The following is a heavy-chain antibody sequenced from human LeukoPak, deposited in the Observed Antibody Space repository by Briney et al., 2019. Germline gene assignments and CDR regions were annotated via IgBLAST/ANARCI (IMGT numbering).Heavy chain of an antibody. CDR1: GFTFSSYS. Sequence: GGSLRLSCAASGFTFSSYSMNWVRQAPGKGLEWVSSISSSSSYIYYADSVKGRFTISRDNAKNSLYLQMNSLRAEDTAVYYCPREEGPSSPVGTIGYSMDVGGKGPRVT. CDR2: ISSSSSYI. V-gene: IGHV3-21*01. CDR3: PREEGPSSPVGTIGYSMDV. J-gene: IGHJ6*03. D-gene: IGHD1/OR15-1a*01.